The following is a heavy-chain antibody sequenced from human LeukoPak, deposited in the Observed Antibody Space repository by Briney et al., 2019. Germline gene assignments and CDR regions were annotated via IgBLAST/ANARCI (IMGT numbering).Heavy chain of an antibody. CDR3: ARWRGDVYYGSGDEDNYFDY. Sequence: GGSLRLSCAASGFTFSSYSMNWVRQAPGKGLEWVSSISSSSSYIYYADSVKGRFTISRDNAKNSLYLQMNSLRAEDTAVYYCARWRGDVYYGSGDEDNYFDYWGQGTLVTVSS. D-gene: IGHD3-10*01. CDR2: ISSSSSYI. V-gene: IGHV3-21*01. CDR1: GFTFSSYS. J-gene: IGHJ4*02.